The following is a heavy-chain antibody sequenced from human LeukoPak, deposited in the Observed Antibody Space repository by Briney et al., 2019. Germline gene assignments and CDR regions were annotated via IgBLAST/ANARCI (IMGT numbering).Heavy chain of an antibody. CDR1: GFTFSDYY. CDR3: ARTPYYYDSSGYPEYYFDY. V-gene: IGHV3-11*06. D-gene: IGHD3-22*01. J-gene: IGHJ4*02. CDR2: ISSSSSYT. Sequence: GGSLRLSCAASGFTFSDYYMSWIRQAPGEGLEWVSYISSSSSYTNYADSVKGRFTISRDNAKNSLYLQMNSLRAEDTAVYYCARTPYYYDSSGYPEYYFDYWGQGTLVTVSS.